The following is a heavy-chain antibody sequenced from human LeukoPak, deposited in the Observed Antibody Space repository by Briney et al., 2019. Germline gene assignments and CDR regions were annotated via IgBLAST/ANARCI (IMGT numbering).Heavy chain of an antibody. CDR3: ASPIAARRHAFDI. CDR2: INHSGST. D-gene: IGHD6-6*01. J-gene: IGHJ3*02. CDR1: GGSFSGYY. Sequence: SETLSLTCAGYGGSFSGYYWSWIRQPPGKGLEWIGEINHSGSTNYNPSLKSRVTISVDTSKNQFSLKLSSVTAADTAVYYCASPIAARRHAFDIWGQGTMVTVSS. V-gene: IGHV4-34*01.